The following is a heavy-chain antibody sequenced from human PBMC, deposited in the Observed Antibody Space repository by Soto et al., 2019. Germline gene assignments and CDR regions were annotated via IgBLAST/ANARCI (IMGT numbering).Heavy chain of an antibody. J-gene: IGHJ4*02. V-gene: IGHV5-51*01. Sequence: GESLKISCKGSGYSFTSYWIGWVRQMPGKGLEWMGIIYPGDSDTRYSPSFQGQVTISADKSISTAYLQWSSLKASDTAMYYCARQNPLSDSSSYYHLIPFDYWGQGTLVTVSS. CDR3: ARQNPLSDSSSYYHLIPFDY. D-gene: IGHD3-22*01. CDR2: IYPGDSDT. CDR1: GYSFTSYW.